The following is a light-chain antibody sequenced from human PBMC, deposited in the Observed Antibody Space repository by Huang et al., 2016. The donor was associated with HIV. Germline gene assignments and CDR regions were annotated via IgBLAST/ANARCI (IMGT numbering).Light chain of an antibody. V-gene: IGKV1-33*01. J-gene: IGKJ5*01. CDR3: QQYDDLST. CDR2: NAS. CDR1: QDITPD. Sequence: DIQMTQSPSSPSTSVGDRVTITCQASQDITPDLNCHQHKLGKAPKLLIYNASHLETGVPSRFSGGGSGTNVTSTISSLEREDSATYYCQQYDDLSTFGQGTRLDMK.